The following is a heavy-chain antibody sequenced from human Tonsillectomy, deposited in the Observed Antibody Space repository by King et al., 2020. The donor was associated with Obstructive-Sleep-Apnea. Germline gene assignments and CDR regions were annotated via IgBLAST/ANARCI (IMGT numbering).Heavy chain of an antibody. V-gene: IGHV3-30*18. CDR1: GFAFTSYG. CDR3: AKDRGFGEKPTLFDY. J-gene: IGHJ4*02. CDR2: ISYDGSNK. D-gene: IGHD3-10*01. Sequence: QLVESGGGVVQPGRSLRLSCAASGFAFTSYGMHWVRQAPGKGLEWVAVISYDGSNKYFADSVKGRFTISRDNFKNTLSLHMNSLRLEDTAVYYCAKDRGFGEKPTLFDYWGQGTLVTVSS.